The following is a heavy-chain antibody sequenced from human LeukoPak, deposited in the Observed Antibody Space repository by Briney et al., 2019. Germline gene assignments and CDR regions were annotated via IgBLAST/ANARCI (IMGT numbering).Heavy chain of an antibody. Sequence: PSETLSLTCTVSGGSISSGGYYWSWIRQHPGKGLEWIGYIYYSGSTYYNPSLKSRVTISVDTSKNQFSLKLSSVTAADTAVYYCARDKKEAFDIWGQGTMVTVSS. V-gene: IGHV4-31*03. CDR2: IYYSGST. CDR3: ARDKKEAFDI. CDR1: GGSISSGGYY. J-gene: IGHJ3*02.